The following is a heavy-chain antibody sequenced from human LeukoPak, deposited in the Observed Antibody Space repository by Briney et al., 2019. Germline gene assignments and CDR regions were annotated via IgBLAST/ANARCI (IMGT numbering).Heavy chain of an antibody. CDR3: ARVSEGSGWYLDDY. V-gene: IGHV3-74*01. D-gene: IGHD6-19*01. CDR1: GFDFSVYW. J-gene: IGHJ4*02. CDR2: IDREGSRR. Sequence: GGSLRLSCVASGFDFSVYWMQWVRQVPGKGLVWVSRIDREGSRRTYADSVKGRFTVSRDNAKNTLYLQMNSVRVEDTALYYCARVSEGSGWYLDDYWGRGNLVTVSS.